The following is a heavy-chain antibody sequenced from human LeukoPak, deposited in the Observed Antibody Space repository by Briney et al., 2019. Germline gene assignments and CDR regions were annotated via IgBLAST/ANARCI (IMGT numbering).Heavy chain of an antibody. CDR2: INPSGGGT. D-gene: IGHD2-21*02. CDR3: ARDPGHIVVVTAPMADKDNAFDL. CDR1: GYTFSSYY. V-gene: IGHV1-46*01. Sequence: ASVKVSCKASGYTFSSYYMHWVRQAPGQGLEWMGMINPSGGGTTYAQKFRGRVTMTRDTSTTTVYMELSSLRSDDTAVYYCARDPGHIVVVTAPMADKDNAFDLWGQGTMVTVSS. J-gene: IGHJ3*01.